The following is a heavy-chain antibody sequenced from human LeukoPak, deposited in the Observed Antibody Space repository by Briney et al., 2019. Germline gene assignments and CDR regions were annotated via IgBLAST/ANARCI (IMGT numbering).Heavy chain of an antibody. J-gene: IGHJ4*02. Sequence: PGGSLRLSCAASGFTFSSYAMSWVRQAPGEGLEWVSAISGSGGSTYYADSVKGRFTISRDNSKNTLYVQMNSLRAEDTAVYYCAKDGGSGYYYFDHWGQGTLVTVSS. D-gene: IGHD3-22*01. V-gene: IGHV3-23*01. CDR3: AKDGGSGYYYFDH. CDR2: ISGSGGST. CDR1: GFTFSSYA.